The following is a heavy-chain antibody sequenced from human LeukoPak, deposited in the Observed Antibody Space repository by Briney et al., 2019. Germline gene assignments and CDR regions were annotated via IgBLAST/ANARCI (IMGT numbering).Heavy chain of an antibody. CDR3: ARGRGYGGNSLNSYFDY. J-gene: IGHJ4*02. CDR1: GGSFSGYY. D-gene: IGHD4-23*01. V-gene: IGHV4-34*01. CDR2: INHSGST. Sequence: PSETLCLTCAVYGGSFSGYYWSWIRQPPGKGLEWIGEINHSGSTNYNPSLKSRVTISVDTSKNQFSLKLSSVTAADTAVYYCARGRGYGGNSLNSYFDYWGQGTLVTVSS.